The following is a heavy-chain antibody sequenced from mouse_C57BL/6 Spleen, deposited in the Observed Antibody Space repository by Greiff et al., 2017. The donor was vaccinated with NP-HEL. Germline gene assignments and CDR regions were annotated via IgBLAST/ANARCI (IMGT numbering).Heavy chain of an antibody. CDR1: GYTFTSYW. D-gene: IGHD1-1*02. J-gene: IGHJ2*01. V-gene: IGHV1-69*01. Sequence: QVQLQQPGAELVMPGASVKLSCKASGYTFTSYWMHWVKQRPGQGLEWIGEIDPSDSYTNSNQKFKGKSTLTVAKSSSTAYIQLSSLTSDDSAVYYCATDYSHFDYWGQGTTLTVSS. CDR2: IDPSDSYT. CDR3: ATDYSHFDY.